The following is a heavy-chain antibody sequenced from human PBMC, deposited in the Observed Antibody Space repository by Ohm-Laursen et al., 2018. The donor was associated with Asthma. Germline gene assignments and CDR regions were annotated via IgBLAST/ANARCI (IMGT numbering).Heavy chain of an antibody. V-gene: IGHV3-30-3*01. CDR1: GFTFSSYA. Sequence: SSLRLSCAAPGFTFSSYAMHWVRQAPGKGLEWVAVISYDGSNKYYADSVKGRFTISRDDSKNTLYLQMNSLRAEDTAVYYCARDLEDGIDYWGQGTLVTVSS. CDR3: ARDLEDGIDY. J-gene: IGHJ4*02. D-gene: IGHD1-1*01. CDR2: ISYDGSNK.